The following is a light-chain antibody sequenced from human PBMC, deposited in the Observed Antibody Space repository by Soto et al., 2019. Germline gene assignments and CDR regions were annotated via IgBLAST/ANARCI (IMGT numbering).Light chain of an antibody. CDR3: RQYDSEST. J-gene: IGKJ1*01. CDR2: DAS. Sequence: DIQMTQSPSTLSGSVGDRVTITCRASQTISNWLAWYQQKPGKAPKVLIHDASRLESGVPSRFSGSGSGTEFTLTINNLQPDDFAIYYCRQYDSESTFGQGTKVDIK. V-gene: IGKV1-5*01. CDR1: QTISNW.